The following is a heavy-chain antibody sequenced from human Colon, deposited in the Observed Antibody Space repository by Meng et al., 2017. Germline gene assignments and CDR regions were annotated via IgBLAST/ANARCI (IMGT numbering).Heavy chain of an antibody. D-gene: IGHD3-10*01. CDR1: GDSVSSNRAL. Sequence: QAGPGLVKPSQTLSLTCAISGDSVSSNRALWHWVRQSPSRGLEWLGQTYYRSEWQNHYGVSVKSRITINADTSRNHFSLHLNSVTPEDTAVYYCTTWYGEYWAQETLVTVSS. J-gene: IGHJ4*02. CDR2: TYYRSEWQN. CDR3: TTWYGEY. V-gene: IGHV6-1*01.